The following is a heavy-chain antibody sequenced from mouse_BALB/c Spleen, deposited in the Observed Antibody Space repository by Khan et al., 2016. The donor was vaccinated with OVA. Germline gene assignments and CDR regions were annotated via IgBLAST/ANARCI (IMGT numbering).Heavy chain of an antibody. CDR1: GFSLTTYG. CDR3: ARNSYSYDFTY. J-gene: IGHJ3*01. D-gene: IGHD2-12*01. CDR2: IWSCGST. V-gene: IGHV2-4-1*01. Sequence: VQLQESGPGLVQPSQSLSITCTVSGFSLTTYGVHWVRQSPGKGLEWLGVIWSCGSTDYNAAFISRLRIRKEHSKTQVFFNKISLHADDTAIYYCARNSYSYDFTYGGQMTRFIVSA.